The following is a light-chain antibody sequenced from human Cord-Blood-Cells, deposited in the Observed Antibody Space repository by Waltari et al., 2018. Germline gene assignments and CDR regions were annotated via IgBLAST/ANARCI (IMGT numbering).Light chain of an antibody. Sequence: QSVLTQPPSVSGAPGQRVPISCTGSSSHIGAGYAVHWYQQLPGTAPKLLIYGNSNRPSGVPDRFSGSKSGTSASLAITGLQAEDEADYYCQSYDSSLSGSVFGGGTKLTVL. V-gene: IGLV1-40*01. CDR3: QSYDSSLSGSV. CDR2: GNS. J-gene: IGLJ3*02. CDR1: SSHIGAGYA.